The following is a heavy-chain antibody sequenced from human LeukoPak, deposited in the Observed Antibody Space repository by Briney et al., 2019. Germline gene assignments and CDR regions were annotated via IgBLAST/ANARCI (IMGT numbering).Heavy chain of an antibody. CDR2: ISGSGGST. V-gene: IGHV3-23*01. D-gene: IGHD1-26*01. CDR3: AKDLIGLVGATTADY. Sequence: PGGSLRLSCAASGFTVSSNYMSWVRQAPGKGLEWVSAISGSGGSTYYADSVKGRFTISRDNSKNTLYLQMNSLRAEDTAVYYCAKDLIGLVGATTADYWGQGTLVTVSS. J-gene: IGHJ4*02. CDR1: GFTVSSNY.